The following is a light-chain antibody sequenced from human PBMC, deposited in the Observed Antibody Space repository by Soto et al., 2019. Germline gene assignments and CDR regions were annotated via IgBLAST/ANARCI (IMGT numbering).Light chain of an antibody. J-gene: IGKJ2*01. Sequence: DIQMTQSPSSLSASVGDRVTITCRASASISSYLNWYQQKPGKAPKLLMYGASSLQSGVPSRFSSSGSGTDFTITISSRQPEDFATYYCHQSYSTPYTFGQGTKLEIK. V-gene: IGKV1-39*01. CDR1: ASISSY. CDR3: HQSYSTPYT. CDR2: GAS.